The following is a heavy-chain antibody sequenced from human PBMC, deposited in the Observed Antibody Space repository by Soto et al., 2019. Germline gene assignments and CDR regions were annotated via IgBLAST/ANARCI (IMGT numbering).Heavy chain of an antibody. Sequence: QVQLVQSGAEVKKYGSSVKVSCKASGGTFSRYAISWVRQAPGQGLEWMGGITPMFGTANYAQKFQGRVTITADESTSTGYMELSSLRSDETAVYYCAQTLGLAVAGPGRFDLWGRGTLVTVSS. J-gene: IGHJ2*01. CDR2: ITPMFGTA. CDR3: AQTLGLAVAGPGRFDL. D-gene: IGHD6-19*01. CDR1: GGTFSRYA. V-gene: IGHV1-69*12.